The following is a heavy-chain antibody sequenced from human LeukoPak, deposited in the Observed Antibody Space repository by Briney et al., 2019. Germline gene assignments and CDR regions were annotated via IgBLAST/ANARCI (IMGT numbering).Heavy chain of an antibody. D-gene: IGHD4-17*01. CDR1: GFTFSSYA. V-gene: IGHV3-23*01. CDR3: AKDRDYYGDYGALFDY. J-gene: IGHJ4*02. Sequence: GGSLRLSCAASGFTFSSYAMSWVRQAPGKGLEWVSAISGSGGSTYYADSVKGRFTISRDNSKNTLYLQMNRLRAEDTAVYYCAKDRDYYGDYGALFDYWGQGTLVTVSS. CDR2: ISGSGGST.